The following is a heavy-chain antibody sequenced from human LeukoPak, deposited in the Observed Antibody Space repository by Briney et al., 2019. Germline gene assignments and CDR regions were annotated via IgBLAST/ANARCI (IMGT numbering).Heavy chain of an antibody. Sequence: SVKVSCKASGGTFSSYAISWVRQAPGQGLEWMGGIIPIFGTANYAQKFQGRVTITADESTGTAYMELSSLRSEDTAVYYCARSVRRRLTGSEFDYWGQGTLVTVSS. CDR3: ARSVRRRLTGSEFDY. V-gene: IGHV1-69*01. D-gene: IGHD3-9*01. CDR2: IIPIFGTA. CDR1: GGTFSSYA. J-gene: IGHJ4*02.